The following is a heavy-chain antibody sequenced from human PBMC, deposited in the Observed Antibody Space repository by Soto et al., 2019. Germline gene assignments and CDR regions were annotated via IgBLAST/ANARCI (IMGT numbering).Heavy chain of an antibody. J-gene: IGHJ5*02. V-gene: IGHV3-11*01. D-gene: IGHD2-2*02. CDR2: ISSSGSTI. CDR3: ARDSRYTSAWS. CDR1: GSTFSDYY. Sequence: PGGSLRLSCAASGSTFSDYYMSWIRQAPGKGLEWVSYISSSGSTIYYADSVKGRFTISRDNAKNSLYLQMNSLRAEDTALYYCARDSRYTSAWSWGQGTLVTVS.